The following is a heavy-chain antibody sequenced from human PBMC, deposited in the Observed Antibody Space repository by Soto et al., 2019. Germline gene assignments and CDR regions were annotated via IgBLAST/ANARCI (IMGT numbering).Heavy chain of an antibody. J-gene: IGHJ3*02. CDR3: AKDVLNYYGSGSINECDAFDI. D-gene: IGHD3-10*01. CDR1: VFTFSSYA. Sequence: PGGSLRLSCASSVFTFSSYAMSCVRHSPGKWLEWVSAISGSGGSTYYADSVKGRFTISRDNSKNTLYLQMNSLRAEDTAVYYCAKDVLNYYGSGSINECDAFDIWGQGTMVTVSS. CDR2: ISGSGGST. V-gene: IGHV3-23*01.